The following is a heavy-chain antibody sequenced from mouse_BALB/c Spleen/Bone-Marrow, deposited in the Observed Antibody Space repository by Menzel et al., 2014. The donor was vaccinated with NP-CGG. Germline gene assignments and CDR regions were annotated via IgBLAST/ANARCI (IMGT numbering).Heavy chain of an antibody. V-gene: IGHV1-82*01. CDR2: IYPGDGDT. Sequence: QVQLQQSGPELVKPGASVKISCKASGYAFSNSWMNWVKQRPGQGLEWIGRIYPGDGDTYYNGKFKDRATLTADKSSSTAYMQLSSLTPVDFAVYFCARSDGYRAMDYWGQGTSVTVSS. CDR3: ARSDGYRAMDY. CDR1: GYAFSNSW. D-gene: IGHD2-3*01. J-gene: IGHJ4*01.